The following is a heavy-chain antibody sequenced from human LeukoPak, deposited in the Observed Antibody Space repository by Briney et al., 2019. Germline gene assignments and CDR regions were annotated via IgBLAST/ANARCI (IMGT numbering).Heavy chain of an antibody. CDR1: GGTFSSYA. Sequence: SVKVSCKASGGTFSSYAISWVRQAPGQGLEWMGRIIPIFGTANHAQKFQGRVTITADKSTSTAYMELSSLRSEDTAVYYCARDRDNWNTLYYFDYWGQGTLVTVSS. CDR2: IIPIFGTA. V-gene: IGHV1-69*06. CDR3: ARDRDNWNTLYYFDY. J-gene: IGHJ4*02. D-gene: IGHD1/OR15-1a*01.